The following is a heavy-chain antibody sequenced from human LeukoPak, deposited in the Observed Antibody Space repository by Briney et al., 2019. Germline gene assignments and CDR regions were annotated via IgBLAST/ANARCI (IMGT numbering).Heavy chain of an antibody. Sequence: ASVKVSCKASGYTFTTYGISWVRQAPGQGLEWMGRINPNSGGTNYAQKFQGRVTMTRDTSISTAYMELSRLRSDDTAVYYCASSGYYDSSGYGFDYWGQGTLVTVSS. V-gene: IGHV1-2*06. D-gene: IGHD3-22*01. CDR1: GYTFTTYG. J-gene: IGHJ4*02. CDR2: INPNSGGT. CDR3: ASSGYYDSSGYGFDY.